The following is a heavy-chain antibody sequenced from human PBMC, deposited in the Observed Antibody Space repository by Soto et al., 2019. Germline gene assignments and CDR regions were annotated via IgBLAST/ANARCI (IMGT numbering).Heavy chain of an antibody. D-gene: IGHD3-22*01. J-gene: IGHJ4*02. CDR3: ATPQDYDDFLDS. CDR2: INVGNGNT. CDR1: GCTFTRYN. Sequence: QVQFVQSGAEVKKPGASVKVSCKTPGCTFTRYNIHWVRQAPGQRLEWMGWINVGNGNTRYSQKFQGRLTLTRDTPGNTAYLELNSLISEDTAVYYCATPQDYDDFLDSWGQGTLVTVSS. V-gene: IGHV1-3*01.